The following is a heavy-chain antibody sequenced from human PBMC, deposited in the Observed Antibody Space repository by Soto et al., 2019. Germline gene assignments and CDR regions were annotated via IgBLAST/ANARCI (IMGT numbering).Heavy chain of an antibody. J-gene: IGHJ4*02. CDR1: GFIFTMYG. CDR3: TRGPPPIATGTGAY. D-gene: IGHD3-10*01. CDR2: IYNDGTYS. Sequence: GGSLVLSFAASGFIFTMYGMHWVRQSPGKGLVWISRIYNDGTYSDYADSVRVRFTISRDNVNDTLYLQMNNLRAEDSGLYYCTRGPPPIATGTGAYWGQGTQVGITS. V-gene: IGHV3-74*01.